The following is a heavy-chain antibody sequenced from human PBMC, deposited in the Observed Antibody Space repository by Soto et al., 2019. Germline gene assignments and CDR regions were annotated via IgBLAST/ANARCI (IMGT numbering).Heavy chain of an antibody. V-gene: IGHV3-21*06. CDR3: ATPYYFNH. D-gene: IGHD3-16*01. J-gene: IGHJ1*01. Sequence: GGSLRLSCAASGFMFSAYTMNWVRQAPGKGLEWLSSISDDSSYIDYADSLGGRFTVSRDNARNSLYLQIDSLGVEDTAVYYCATPYYFNHWGPGTLVTVSS. CDR2: ISDDSSYI. CDR1: GFMFSAYT.